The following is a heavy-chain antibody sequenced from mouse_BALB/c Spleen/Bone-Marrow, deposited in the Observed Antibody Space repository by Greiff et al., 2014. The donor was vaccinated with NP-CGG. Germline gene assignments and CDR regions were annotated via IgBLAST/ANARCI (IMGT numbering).Heavy chain of an antibody. D-gene: IGHD2-1*01. J-gene: IGHJ3*01. Sequence: EVKLVESGGGLVQPGGSLKLSCAASGFTFSSYGISWVRQTPDKRLELVATINSNGGSTYYPDSVKGRFTISRDNAKNTLYLQMSSLKSEDTAMYYCARGRGGYGNPRSFAYWGQGTLVTVSA. CDR2: INSNGGST. CDR3: ARGRGGYGNPRSFAY. CDR1: GFTFSSYG. V-gene: IGHV5-6-3*01.